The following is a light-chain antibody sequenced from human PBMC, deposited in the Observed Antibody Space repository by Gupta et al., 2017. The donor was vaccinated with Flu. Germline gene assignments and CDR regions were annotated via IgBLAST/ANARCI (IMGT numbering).Light chain of an antibody. CDR1: SCDIGFCNF. V-gene: IGLV2-14*01. CDR2: EVS. CDR3: SSCTSTNTGV. J-gene: IGLJ1*01. Sequence: QSALTQPASVSGPSGQAITISCTGSSCDIGFCNFVSWYQHHPGRAPKLMIYEVSNRPSRVSYRFSGSKSGSTASLTISGLQAEDEADYYCSSCTSTNTGVFGTGTMVTV.